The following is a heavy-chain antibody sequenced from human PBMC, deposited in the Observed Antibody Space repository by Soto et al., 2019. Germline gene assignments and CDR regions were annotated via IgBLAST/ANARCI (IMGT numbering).Heavy chain of an antibody. Sequence: EVQLLESGGGLIQPGGSLRLSCAASGLTFSSYAMTWVRQAPGKGLEWVAGISGSGNTKYHADSVKRRFTISRDNSKNTLFLQMNSLRAEDTALYYCAKIDFGDYYYYMDVWGKGATVTVSS. CDR2: ISGSGNTK. CDR1: GLTFSSYA. V-gene: IGHV3-23*01. D-gene: IGHD4-17*01. J-gene: IGHJ6*03. CDR3: AKIDFGDYYYYMDV.